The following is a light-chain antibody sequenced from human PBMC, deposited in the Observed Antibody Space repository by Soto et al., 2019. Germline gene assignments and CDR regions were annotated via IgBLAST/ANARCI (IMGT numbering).Light chain of an antibody. J-gene: IGLJ1*01. V-gene: IGLV2-18*01. CDR3: TLYTSSSTDV. Sequence: QSALTQPPSVSGSPGQSVTISCTGTSGDVGSYNRVSWYQQPPGTAPKLMIYEVSNRPSGVPDRFSGSKSGNTASLTISGLQAEDEADYYCTLYTSSSTDVFGTGTKLTVL. CDR1: SGDVGSYNR. CDR2: EVS.